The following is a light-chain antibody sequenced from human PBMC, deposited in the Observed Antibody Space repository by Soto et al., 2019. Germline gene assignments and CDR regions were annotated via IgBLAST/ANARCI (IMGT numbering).Light chain of an antibody. CDR1: QSISNY. Sequence: DIQMTQSPSSLSASVGDRVTITCRASQSISNYLNWYQQKPGKAPNLLIYFATNLQTGVPSRFSGSGSGTDFTLTISGLQPEDFVTYYCQQSYNNLSFGGGTKVEF. CDR2: FAT. V-gene: IGKV1-39*01. J-gene: IGKJ4*01. CDR3: QQSYNNLS.